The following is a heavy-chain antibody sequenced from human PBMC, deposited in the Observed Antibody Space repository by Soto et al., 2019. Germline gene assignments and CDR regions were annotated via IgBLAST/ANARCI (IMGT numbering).Heavy chain of an antibody. CDR3: ATFYYDSSGYYSGHDY. V-gene: IGHV4-31*02. D-gene: IGHD3-22*01. CDR2: IYSSGST. Sequence: WTWIRQHPGKGLEWIGYIYSSGSTYYNPSLKSRVAISVDTSENQFSLKLSSVTAADTAVYYCATFYYDSSGYYSGHDYWGQGTLVTVSS. J-gene: IGHJ4*02.